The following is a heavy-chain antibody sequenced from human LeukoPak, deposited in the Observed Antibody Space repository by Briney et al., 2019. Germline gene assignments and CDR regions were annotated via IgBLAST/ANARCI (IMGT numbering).Heavy chain of an antibody. CDR3: ATAGYCSSTSCYGGAFDI. J-gene: IGHJ3*02. Sequence: ASVKVSCKASGYTFISYDINWVRQVTGQGLEWMGWMNPNSGNTGYAQKYQGRTTITRNTSISTAFMELSSLRSEDTAVYYCATAGYCSSTSCYGGAFDIWGQGTMVTVSS. V-gene: IGHV1-8*01. CDR1: GYTFISYD. D-gene: IGHD2-2*03. CDR2: MNPNSGNT.